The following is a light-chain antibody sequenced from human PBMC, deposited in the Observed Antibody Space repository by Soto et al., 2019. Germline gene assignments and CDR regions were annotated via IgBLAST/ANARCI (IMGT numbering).Light chain of an antibody. V-gene: IGKV1-5*01. CDR3: QQFNTYPLT. Sequence: DIQMTQSPSHLSASVGDSITITCRASQSASVWLAWYQQKPGKAPKLLLYHASSLASGVPPRFSGSGSGTDFTLTITSLQPDDFATYYCQQFNTYPLTFGGGTRVDVK. J-gene: IGKJ4*01. CDR1: QSASVW. CDR2: HAS.